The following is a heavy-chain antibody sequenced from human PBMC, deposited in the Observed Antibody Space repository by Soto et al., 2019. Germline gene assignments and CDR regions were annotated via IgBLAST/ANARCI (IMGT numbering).Heavy chain of an antibody. Sequence: QVQLVESGGGVVQPGRSLRLSCEASGFMFSSFGMHWVRQAPGKGLEWVAVISYDGRNQYYADSVKGRFTLFRDNSKNTLFLQMNSLRPEDTAVYFCAKGSITMVRGPRSLGGLFESWGQGTLVTVSS. CDR2: ISYDGRNQ. D-gene: IGHD3-10*01. V-gene: IGHV3-30*18. J-gene: IGHJ4*02. CDR1: GFMFSSFG. CDR3: AKGSITMVRGPRSLGGLFES.